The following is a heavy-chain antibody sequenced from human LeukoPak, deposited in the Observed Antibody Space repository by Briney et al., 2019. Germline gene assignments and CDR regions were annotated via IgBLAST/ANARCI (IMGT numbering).Heavy chain of an antibody. D-gene: IGHD2-8*01. CDR2: ISSSGSTI. J-gene: IGHJ4*02. CDR3: ARDLRMGYFDY. CDR1: GFTFSDYY. V-gene: IGHV3-11*04. Sequence: GGSLRLSCAASGFTFSDYYMSWIRQAPGKGLEWVSYISSSGSTIYHADSVKGRFTISRDNAKNSLCLQMNSLRAEDTAVYYCARDLRMGYFDYWGQGTLVTVSS.